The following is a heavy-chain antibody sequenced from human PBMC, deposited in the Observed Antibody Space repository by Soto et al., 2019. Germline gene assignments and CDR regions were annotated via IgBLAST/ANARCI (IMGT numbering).Heavy chain of an antibody. J-gene: IGHJ1*01. CDR1: GGTFSSYT. CDR3: ARDADEGSSWYLGAKYFQH. Sequence: QVQLVQSGAEVKKPGSSVKVSCKASGGTFSSYTISWVRQAPGQGLEWMGRIIPILGIANYAQKFQGRVTITADKATSTAYMELSSLRSEDTAVYYCARDADEGSSWYLGAKYFQHWGQGTLVTVSS. V-gene: IGHV1-69*08. CDR2: IIPILGIA. D-gene: IGHD6-13*01.